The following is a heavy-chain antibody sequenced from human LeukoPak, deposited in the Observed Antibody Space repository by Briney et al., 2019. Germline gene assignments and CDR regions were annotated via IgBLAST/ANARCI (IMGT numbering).Heavy chain of an antibody. Sequence: PGGSLRLSCAASGFTFSSYRMNWVRQAPGEGLEWVSFISSSSSYIDYADSVKGRFTISRDNAKNSLYLQMNSLRAEDTAVYYGVRDSYSNYFDSWGQGTLVTVSS. V-gene: IGHV3-21*01. CDR3: VRDSYSNYFDS. J-gene: IGHJ4*02. CDR1: GFTFSSYR. D-gene: IGHD4-11*01. CDR2: ISSSSSYI.